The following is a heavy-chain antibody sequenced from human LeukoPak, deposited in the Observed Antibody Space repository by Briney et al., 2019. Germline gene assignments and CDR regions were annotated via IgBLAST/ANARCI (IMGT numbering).Heavy chain of an antibody. D-gene: IGHD6-13*01. J-gene: IGHJ4*02. CDR2: ISANGDAT. V-gene: IGHV3-23*01. Sequence: GGSLRLSCAASGFTFSSYAMSWVRQAPGKGLEGVSGISANGDATKYADSVKGRFTVSRDNSKNTVFLQMNSLRADDTAVYYCAKEGRIAAGTGDYFDHWGQGTLVTVSS. CDR3: AKEGRIAAGTGDYFDH. CDR1: GFTFSSYA.